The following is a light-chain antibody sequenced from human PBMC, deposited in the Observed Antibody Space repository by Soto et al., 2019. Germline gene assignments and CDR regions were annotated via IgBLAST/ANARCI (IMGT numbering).Light chain of an antibody. CDR3: QQGYRSPEA. V-gene: IGKV1-39*01. J-gene: IGKJ1*01. CDR1: QDIRSD. CDR2: AAS. Sequence: DMQMTQCPSSLSASVGDRVTLTCQASQDIRSDLNWYQRRPGQAPKLLFHAASSLDGGVPSRFSGGGAGTDFTVTISLLQPEDFATYYCQQGYRSPEAFGQGTKV.